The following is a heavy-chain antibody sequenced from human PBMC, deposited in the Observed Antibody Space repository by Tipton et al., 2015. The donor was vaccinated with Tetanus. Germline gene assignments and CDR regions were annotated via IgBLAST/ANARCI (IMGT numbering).Heavy chain of an antibody. Sequence: LRLSCAVYGGSFSGYYWSWIRQPPGKGLEWIGEINHSGSTNYNPSLKSRVTISVDTPKNHLSLKVSSVTAADTAVYYCARGPPSYYDFWSGYLGPNYYFDYWGQGTLVTVSS. CDR2: INHSGST. V-gene: IGHV4-34*01. J-gene: IGHJ4*02. CDR1: GGSFSGYY. D-gene: IGHD3-3*01. CDR3: ARGPPSYYDFWSGYLGPNYYFDY.